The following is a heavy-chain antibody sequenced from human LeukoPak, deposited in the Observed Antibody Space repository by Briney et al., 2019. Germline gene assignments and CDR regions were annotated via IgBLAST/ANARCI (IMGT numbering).Heavy chain of an antibody. CDR1: GDSIRSSSYY. V-gene: IGHV4-39*07. Sequence: SETLSLTCTVSGDSIRSSSYYWGWIRQPPGKGLEWIGNIYYSGSTDYNPSLKSRVTISVDTSKNQFSLRLSSMTAADTAVYYCARVTGYMIEDYFDYWGQGTLVTVSS. D-gene: IGHD3-22*01. CDR3: ARVTGYMIEDYFDY. CDR2: IYYSGST. J-gene: IGHJ4*02.